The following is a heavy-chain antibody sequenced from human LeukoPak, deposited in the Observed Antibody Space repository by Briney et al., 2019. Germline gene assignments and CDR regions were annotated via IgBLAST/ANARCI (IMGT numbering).Heavy chain of an antibody. J-gene: IGHJ6*02. CDR2: ISSSSSYI. V-gene: IGHV3-21*01. D-gene: IGHD3-3*01. CDR1: GFTFSSYS. CDR3: ARDRTRFLEWYCGMDV. Sequence: GGSLRLSCAASGFTFSSYSMNWVRQAPGKELEWVSSISSSSSYIYYADSVKGRFTISRDNAKNSLYLQMNSLRAEDTAVYYCARDRTRFLEWYCGMDVWGQGTTVTVSS.